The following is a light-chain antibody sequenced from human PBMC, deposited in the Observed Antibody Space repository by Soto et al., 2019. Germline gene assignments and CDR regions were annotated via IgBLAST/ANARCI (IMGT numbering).Light chain of an antibody. J-gene: IGLJ7*01. CDR1: NIGSKS. CDR2: YDS. CDR3: QVWDSSSDLAV. V-gene: IGLV3-21*04. Sequence: SYELTQPPSVSVAPGKTARITCGGNNIGSKSVNWYQQKPGQAPVLVIYYDSDRPSGIPERFSGSNSGNTATLTISRVEAGDEADYYCQVWDSSSDLAVFGGGTQLTVL.